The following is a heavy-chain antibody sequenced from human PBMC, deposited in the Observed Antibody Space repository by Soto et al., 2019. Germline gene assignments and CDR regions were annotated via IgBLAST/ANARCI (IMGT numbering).Heavy chain of an antibody. CDR1: GDTVSSNSVA. V-gene: IGHV6-1*01. Sequence: QTLSLTCVGSGDTVSSNSVAWNWVRQSPSRGLEWLGRTYYRSRWYSDYAVSVRSRIDINADTSKNQVSLQLNSVTPEDTAVYYCARSEEDSDYYYYGMDVWGQGTTVTVSS. D-gene: IGHD2-15*01. CDR3: ARSEEDSDYYYYGMDV. J-gene: IGHJ6*02. CDR2: TYYRSRWYS.